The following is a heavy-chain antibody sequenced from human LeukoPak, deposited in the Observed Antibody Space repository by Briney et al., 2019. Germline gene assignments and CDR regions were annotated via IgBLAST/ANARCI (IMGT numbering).Heavy chain of an antibody. CDR1: GYSFTSYW. CDR3: ARVHYFDTSGSLDY. V-gene: IGHV5-51*01. J-gene: IGHJ4*02. CDR2: IYPGDSDA. D-gene: IGHD3-22*01. Sequence: GESLKISCKGSGYSFTSYWIGWVRQMPGKGLELMGIIYPGDSDARYSPSFQGQVTISADKSISTAYLQWSSLKASDTAMYYCARVHYFDTSGSLDYWGQGTLVTVSS.